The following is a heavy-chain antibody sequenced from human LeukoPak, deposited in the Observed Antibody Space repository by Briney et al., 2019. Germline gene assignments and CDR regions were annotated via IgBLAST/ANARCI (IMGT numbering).Heavy chain of an antibody. Sequence: GGSLRLSCAASGFTFSSYAMSWVRQAPGKGLEWVSAISGSGGSTYYADSVKGRFTISRDNSKNTLYLQMNSLRAEDTAVYYCAKVGDYDILTGLTHGAFDIWGQGTMVTVSS. V-gene: IGHV3-23*01. CDR1: GFTFSSYA. D-gene: IGHD3-9*01. CDR3: AKVGDYDILTGLTHGAFDI. CDR2: ISGSGGST. J-gene: IGHJ3*02.